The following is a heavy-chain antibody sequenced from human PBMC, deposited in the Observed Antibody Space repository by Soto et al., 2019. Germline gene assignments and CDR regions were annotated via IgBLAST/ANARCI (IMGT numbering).Heavy chain of an antibody. V-gene: IGHV1-58*01. CDR2: IVVGNGNT. J-gene: IGHJ4*02. D-gene: IGHD3-22*01. Sequence: SVKVSCKASGFTFTSPAVQWVRQARGQRLEWIGWIVVGNGNTNYAQKFQERVTITRDMSTSTAYMELSSLRSEDTAVYYCAAGPASHKPYYYESSGWGATDYWGRG. CDR3: AAGPASHKPYYYESSGWGATDY. CDR1: GFTFTSPA.